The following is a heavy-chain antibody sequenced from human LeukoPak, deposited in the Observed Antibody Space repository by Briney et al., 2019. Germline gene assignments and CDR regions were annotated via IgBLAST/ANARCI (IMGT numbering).Heavy chain of an antibody. CDR3: ARDPRGDFVWGHRFDY. CDR1: GFIFNQYC. D-gene: IGHD3-16*01. V-gene: IGHV3-11*01. Sequence: GGSLRLSCGASGFIFNQYCMGWVRQAPGMGPAWVSYISTSGGSTYYSASAKGRFTISRDNARNSLFLQLRRLTAEDTAVYYCARDPRGDFVWGHRFDYWGQGVLVTVSS. J-gene: IGHJ4*02. CDR2: ISTSGGST.